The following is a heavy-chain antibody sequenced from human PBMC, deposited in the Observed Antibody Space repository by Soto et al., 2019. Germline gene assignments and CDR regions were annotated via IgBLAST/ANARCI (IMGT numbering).Heavy chain of an antibody. V-gene: IGHV1-46*01. CDR3: ARDRGPTSTVTTDY. D-gene: IGHD4-17*01. CDR2: INPSGGST. CDR1: GYTFTSYY. Sequence: ASVKVSCKASGYTFTSYYMPWVGQAPGQGLEWMGIINPSGGSTSYAQKFQGRVTMTTDTSTSTAYMELRSLRSDDTAVYYCARDRGPTSTVTTDYWGQGTLVTVSS. J-gene: IGHJ4*02.